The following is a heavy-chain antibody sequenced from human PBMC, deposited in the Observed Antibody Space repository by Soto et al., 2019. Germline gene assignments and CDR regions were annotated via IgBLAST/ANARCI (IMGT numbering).Heavy chain of an antibody. J-gene: IGHJ3*02. D-gene: IGHD1-26*01. Sequence: QVQLVQSGAEVKKPGSSVKVSCKASGGTFSSYAISWVRQAPGQGLEWMGGSIPLFGTANYAQKFQGRVTITADESTITAYMERSSLRSEDTAVYYCARDHSGSYSAFDIWGHGTIVTVSS. CDR2: SIPLFGTA. CDR3: ARDHSGSYSAFDI. CDR1: GGTFSSYA. V-gene: IGHV1-69*01.